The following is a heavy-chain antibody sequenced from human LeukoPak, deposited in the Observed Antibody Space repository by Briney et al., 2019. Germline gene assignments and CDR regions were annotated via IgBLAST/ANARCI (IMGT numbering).Heavy chain of an antibody. D-gene: IGHD5-18*01. Sequence: GGSLRLSWAASGFTFSSYAMHWVRQAPGKGLEGVAVISYDGSNKYYADSVKGRFTISRDNAKNTLYLQMNSLRAEDTAVYYCARDTAMVPDYWGQGTLVTVSS. J-gene: IGHJ4*02. CDR2: ISYDGSNK. CDR3: ARDTAMVPDY. CDR1: GFTFSSYA. V-gene: IGHV3-30*01.